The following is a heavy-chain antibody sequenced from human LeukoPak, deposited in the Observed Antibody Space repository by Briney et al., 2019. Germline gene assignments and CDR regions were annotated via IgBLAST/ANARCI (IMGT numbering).Heavy chain of an antibody. Sequence: PGGSLRLSCAASGFPFSVYYMSWIRQPPGKGLEWVSYISNSGSDIYYADSVKGRFTISRDNAKNSLYLQMSSLRAEDTAVYYCARGFDCSSTSCSCMDVWGQGTTVTVSS. D-gene: IGHD2-2*01. CDR3: ARGFDCSSTSCSCMDV. V-gene: IGHV3-11*01. CDR1: GFPFSVYY. J-gene: IGHJ6*02. CDR2: ISNSGSDI.